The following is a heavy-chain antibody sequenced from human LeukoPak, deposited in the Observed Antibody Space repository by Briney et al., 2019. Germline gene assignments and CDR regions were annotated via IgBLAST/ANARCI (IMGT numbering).Heavy chain of an antibody. D-gene: IGHD2-2*01. CDR2: ISAYNGNT. CDR3: AREGGYCSSTSCSAFDP. CDR1: GYTFTSYG. V-gene: IGHV1-18*01. Sequence: ASVKVSCKASGYTFTSYGIGWVRQAPGQGLEWMGWISAYNGNTNYAQKLQGRVTMTTDTSTSTAYMELRSLRSDDTAVYYCAREGGYCSSTSCSAFDPWGQGTLVTVSS. J-gene: IGHJ5*02.